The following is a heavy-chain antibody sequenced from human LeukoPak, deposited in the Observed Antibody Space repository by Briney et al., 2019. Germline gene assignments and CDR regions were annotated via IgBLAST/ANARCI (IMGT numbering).Heavy chain of an antibody. CDR2: ISSSGSTI. Sequence: GGSLRLSCVASGFNFSIYWMTWVRQAPGKGLEWVSYISSSGSTIYYADSVKGRFTISRDNAKNSLYLQMNSLRAEDTAVYYCAELGITMIGGVWGKGTTVTISS. CDR3: AELGITMIGGV. V-gene: IGHV3-48*04. CDR1: GFNFSIYW. D-gene: IGHD3-10*02. J-gene: IGHJ6*04.